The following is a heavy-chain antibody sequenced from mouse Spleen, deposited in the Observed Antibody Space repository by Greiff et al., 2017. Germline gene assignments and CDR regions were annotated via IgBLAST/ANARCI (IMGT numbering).Heavy chain of an antibody. CDR3: ASSSNYGFAY. CDR1: GYTFTDYY. D-gene: IGHD2-5*01. Sequence: EVQLQQSGPELVKPGASVKISCKASGYTFTDYYMNWVKQSHGKSLEWIGDINPNNGGTSYNQKFKGKATLTVDKSSSTAYMELRSLTSEDSAVYYCASSSNYGFAYWGQGTLVTVSA. V-gene: IGHV1-26*01. J-gene: IGHJ3*01. CDR2: INPNNGGT.